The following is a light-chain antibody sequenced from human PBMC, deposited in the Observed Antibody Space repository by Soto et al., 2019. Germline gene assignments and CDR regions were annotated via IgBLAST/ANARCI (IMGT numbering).Light chain of an antibody. CDR2: GAS. CDR1: QIISNNF. CDR3: QQYGASLPT. J-gene: IGKJ1*01. V-gene: IGKV3-20*01. Sequence: EIVLTQSPGTLSLSPGERATLSCRASQIISNNFLAWYQQKPGQTPRLLIFGASSRATGIPGRFSGSGSGTDFTLSISRLEPEDFAVYYCQQYGASLPTFGHGTKV.